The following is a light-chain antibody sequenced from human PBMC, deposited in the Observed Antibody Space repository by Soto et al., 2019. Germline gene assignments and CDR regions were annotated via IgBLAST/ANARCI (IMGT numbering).Light chain of an antibody. CDR2: DAS. CDR3: QQSVNLPRT. CDR1: QDITNY. Sequence: DIQMTQSPSSLSASVGDRVTITCQASQDITNYLHWYQQKPGKAPKLLIFDASNLETGVPSRFSGGGSGTDFTFTISSLQPEDIATYYFQQSVNLPRTFGGGTKVEIK. J-gene: IGKJ4*01. V-gene: IGKV1-33*01.